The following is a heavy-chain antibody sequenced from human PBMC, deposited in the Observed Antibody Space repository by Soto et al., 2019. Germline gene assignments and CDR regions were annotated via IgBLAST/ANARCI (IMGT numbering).Heavy chain of an antibody. CDR1: GYTFTSYA. J-gene: IGHJ4*02. V-gene: IGHV1-3*01. CDR3: ARVAVRGVNIFGY. Sequence: GASVKVSCKASGYTFTSYAMHWVRQAPGQRLEWMGWINAGNGNTKYPQKFQGRVTITRDTSASTAYMELSSLRSEDTAVYYCARVAVRGVNIFGYWGQGTLVTVSS. D-gene: IGHD3-10*01. CDR2: INAGNGNT.